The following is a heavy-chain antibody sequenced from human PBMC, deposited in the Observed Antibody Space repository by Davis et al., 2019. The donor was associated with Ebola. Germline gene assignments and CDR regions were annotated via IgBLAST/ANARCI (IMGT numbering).Heavy chain of an antibody. CDR3: ATLVAPPRVDV. CDR2: INPNSGGT. CDR1: EYTFTGYY. J-gene: IGHJ6*04. V-gene: IGHV1-2*06. D-gene: IGHD5-12*01. Sequence: ASVKVSCKASEYTFTGYYIHWVRQAPGQGPEWMGRINPNSGGTNYAQKLRGRVTMTRDTSISTAYMELSRLRSDDTAVYYCATLVAPPRVDVWGKGTTVTVSS.